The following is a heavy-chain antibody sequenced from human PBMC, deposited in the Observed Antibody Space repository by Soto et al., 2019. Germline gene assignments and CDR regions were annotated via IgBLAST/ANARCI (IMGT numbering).Heavy chain of an antibody. D-gene: IGHD3-10*01. CDR2: ISGSGGST. V-gene: IGHV3-23*01. CDR1: GFTFSSYA. J-gene: IGHJ4*02. Sequence: DVQLLESGGGLVQPGGSLRLSCAASGFTFSSYAMSWVRQAPGKGLEWVSAISGSGGSTYYADSVKGRFTISRDNSKNTLYLQMSSLRAEDTAVYYCAKASGWFGEFDYWGQGTLVTVSS. CDR3: AKASGWFGEFDY.